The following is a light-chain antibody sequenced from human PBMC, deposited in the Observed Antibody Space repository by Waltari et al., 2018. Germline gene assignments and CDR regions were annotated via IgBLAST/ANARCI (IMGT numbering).Light chain of an antibody. V-gene: IGLV2-11*01. CDR2: DVT. CDR3: CSYVGAYSWV. J-gene: IGLJ3*02. CDR1: GSDIGAYNY. Sequence: QSALTQPLSVSGSPGQSVTISCTGTGSDIGAYNYVPWYQQHPDKAPNPSLYDVTERPTGVPDRFSGSKSSNTASLTISGLQAEDEAHYYCCSYVGAYSWVFGGGTDLTVV.